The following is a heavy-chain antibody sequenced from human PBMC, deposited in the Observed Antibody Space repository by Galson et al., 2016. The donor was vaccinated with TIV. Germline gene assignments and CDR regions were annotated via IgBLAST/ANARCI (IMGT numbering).Heavy chain of an antibody. CDR3: ARDVSHGLDV. CDR1: VYIFTSEG. J-gene: IGHJ6*02. CDR2: INTYNGDT. V-gene: IGHV1-18*01. Sequence: SVKVSCKASVYIFTSEGISWVRQAPGQGLEWMGWINTYNGDTNYTQKLQGRVTMATDKSTSTAYMELRSLRSDDTAVYYCARDVSHGLDVWGQGTTVTVSS.